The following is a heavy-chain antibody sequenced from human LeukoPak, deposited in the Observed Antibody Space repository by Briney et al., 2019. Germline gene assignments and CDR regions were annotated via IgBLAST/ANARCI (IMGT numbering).Heavy chain of an antibody. D-gene: IGHD3-3*01. CDR3: ARSGDFWSGYYFSPFDY. J-gene: IGHJ4*02. CDR1: GYSFTSYW. CDR2: IYPGDSDT. V-gene: IGHV5-51*01. Sequence: GESLKISFKGSGYSFTSYWIGWVRQMPGKGLEWMGIIYPGDSDTRYSPSLQGQVTISADKSISTAYLQWSSLKASDTAMYYCARSGDFWSGYYFSPFDYWGQGTLVTVSS.